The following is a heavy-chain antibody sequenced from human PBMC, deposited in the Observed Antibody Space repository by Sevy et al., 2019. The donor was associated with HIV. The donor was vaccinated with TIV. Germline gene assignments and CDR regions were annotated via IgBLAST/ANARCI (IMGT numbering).Heavy chain of an antibody. CDR3: AKLLSGWDYFDN. CDR2: ISGSGYNT. V-gene: IGHV3-23*01. D-gene: IGHD6-19*01. Sequence: GGSLRLSCAASGFTFSSYAMSWVRQAPGKGLEWVSSISGSGYNTYYEDSVRGRFTVSRDNAKSTLYLQMNSLRAEDTALYYCAKLLSGWDYFDNWGQGTLVTVSS. J-gene: IGHJ4*02. CDR1: GFTFSSYA.